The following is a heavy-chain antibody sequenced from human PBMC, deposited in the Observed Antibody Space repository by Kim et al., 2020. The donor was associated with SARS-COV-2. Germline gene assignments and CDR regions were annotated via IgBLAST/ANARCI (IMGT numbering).Heavy chain of an antibody. J-gene: IGHJ4*02. Sequence: GGSLRLSCAASGFTFSNAWMRWVRQAPGKGLEWVGRIKSKTDGGTTAYAAPVKGRFTISRDDSKSTLYLQMNSLETEDTAVYYCTTDLRWDLLGFPHYWGQGTLVTVSS. D-gene: IGHD1-26*01. CDR2: IKSKTDGGTT. V-gene: IGHV3-15*01. CDR3: TTDLRWDLLGFPHY. CDR1: GFTFSNAW.